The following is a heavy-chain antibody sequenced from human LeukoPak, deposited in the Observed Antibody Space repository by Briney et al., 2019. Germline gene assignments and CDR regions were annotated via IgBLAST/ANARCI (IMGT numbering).Heavy chain of an antibody. CDR3: ARTKPRPDIAAAGTSGKFDY. D-gene: IGHD6-13*01. Sequence: ASVKVSCKASGYTFTSYYMHWVRQAPGQGLEWMGIINPSGGSTSYAQKFQGRVTMTRDTSTSTVYMELSSLRSEDTAVYYCARTKPRPDIAAAGTSGKFDYWGQGTLVTVSS. V-gene: IGHV1-46*01. CDR2: INPSGGST. CDR1: GYTFTSYY. J-gene: IGHJ4*02.